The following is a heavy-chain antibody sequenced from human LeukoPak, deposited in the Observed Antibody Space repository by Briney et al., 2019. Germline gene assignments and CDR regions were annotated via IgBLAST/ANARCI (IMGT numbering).Heavy chain of an antibody. J-gene: IGHJ4*02. Sequence: ASVKVSCKASGYTFTSYDINWVRQATGQGLEWMGWMNPNSGNTGYAQKFQGRVTMTRNTSISTAYMELSSLRSEDTAVYYCARGKKKGRAVAGVAFDIWGQGTLVTVSS. CDR1: GYTFTSYD. CDR3: ARGKKKGRAVAGVAFDI. V-gene: IGHV1-8*01. CDR2: MNPNSGNT. D-gene: IGHD6-19*01.